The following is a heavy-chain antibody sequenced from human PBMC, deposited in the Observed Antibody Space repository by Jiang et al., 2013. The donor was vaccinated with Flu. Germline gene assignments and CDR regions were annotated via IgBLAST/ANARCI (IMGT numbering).Heavy chain of an antibody. CDR3: ARVDFPCSGGSCYSFDY. Sequence: GAEVKKPGASVKVSCKASGYTFTSYYMHWVRQAPGQGLEWMGIINPSGGSTSYAQKFQGRVTMTRDTSTSTVYMELSSLRSEDTAVYYCARVDFPCSGGSCYSFDYWGQGTLVTVSS. J-gene: IGHJ4*02. V-gene: IGHV1-46*01. D-gene: IGHD2-15*01. CDR2: INPSGGST. CDR1: GYTFTSYY.